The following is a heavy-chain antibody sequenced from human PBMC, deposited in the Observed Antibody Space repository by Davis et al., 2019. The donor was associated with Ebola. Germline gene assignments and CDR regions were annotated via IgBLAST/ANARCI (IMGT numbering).Heavy chain of an antibody. CDR3: ASITSSWPYYFDY. V-gene: IGHV4-4*02. CDR2: IYHSGST. D-gene: IGHD6-13*01. Sequence: PGGSLRLSCAVSGGSISSSNWWSWVRQPPGKGLEWIGEIYHSGSTNYNPSLKSRVTISVDKSKNQFSLKLSSVTAADTAVYYCASITSSWPYYFDYWGQGTLVTVSS. J-gene: IGHJ4*02. CDR1: GGSISSSNW.